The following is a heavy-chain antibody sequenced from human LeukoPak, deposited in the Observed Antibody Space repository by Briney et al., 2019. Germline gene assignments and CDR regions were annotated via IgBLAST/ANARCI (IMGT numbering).Heavy chain of an antibody. V-gene: IGHV4-4*07. CDR1: GGSISSYY. J-gene: IGHJ4*02. CDR3: ARGTYYYDSSGSNLDY. Sequence: SETLSLTCTVSGGSISSYYWSWIRQPAGKGLEWIGRIYTSGSTNYNPSLKSRVTTSVDTSKNQFSLKLSSVAAADTAVYYCARGTYYYDSSGSNLDYWGQGTLVTVSS. D-gene: IGHD3-22*01. CDR2: IYTSGST.